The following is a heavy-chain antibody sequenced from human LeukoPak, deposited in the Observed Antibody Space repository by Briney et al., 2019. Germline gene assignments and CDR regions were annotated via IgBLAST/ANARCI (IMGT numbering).Heavy chain of an antibody. Sequence: GGSLRLSCAASGFTFSGYWMYWVRQGPGKGLVWVSRINSDGSDTGYADSVKGGFIISRDNAKNTLYLQMNSLRAEDTAVYYCARRRPGFFAFDIWGQGTTVTVSS. CDR3: ARRRPGFFAFDI. V-gene: IGHV3-74*01. CDR1: GFTFSGYW. CDR2: INSDGSDT. J-gene: IGHJ3*02.